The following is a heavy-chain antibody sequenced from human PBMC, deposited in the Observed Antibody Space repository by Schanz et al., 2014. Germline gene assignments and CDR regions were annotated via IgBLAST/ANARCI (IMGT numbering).Heavy chain of an antibody. Sequence: VQLVESGGGVVQPGRSLRLSCAASGFTFSSYGMNWVRRAPGKGREWGSGISWTGASIGYADSLKGRFTISRDNAKNSLYLQMNSVTADDTALYYSAKDITIGLFFQFDSWGQGTLVTVSS. D-gene: IGHD3-9*01. CDR1: GFTFSSYG. CDR2: ISWTGASI. CDR3: AKDITIGLFFQFDS. J-gene: IGHJ4*02. V-gene: IGHV3-9*01.